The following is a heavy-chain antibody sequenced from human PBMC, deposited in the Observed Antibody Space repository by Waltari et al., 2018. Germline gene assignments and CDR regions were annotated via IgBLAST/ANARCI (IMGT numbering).Heavy chain of an antibody. Sequence: EVQLVESGGGLIQPGGSLRLSCAASGFTVSSNYMSWVRQAPGKGRGWVSVIYSGGRTYYADSVKGRFTISRDNSKNTLYLQMNSLRAEDTAVYYCARDLRDGGNLFWGQGTLVTVSS. CDR3: ARDLRDGGNLF. J-gene: IGHJ4*02. D-gene: IGHD2-21*02. V-gene: IGHV3-53*01. CDR1: GFTVSSNY. CDR2: IYSGGRT.